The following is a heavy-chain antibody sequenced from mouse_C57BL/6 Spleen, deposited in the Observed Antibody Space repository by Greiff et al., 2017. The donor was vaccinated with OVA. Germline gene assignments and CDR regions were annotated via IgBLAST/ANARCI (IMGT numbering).Heavy chain of an antibody. CDR1: GFTFSSYG. CDR2: ISSGGSYT. Sequence: EVMLVESGGDLVKPGGSLKLSCAASGFTFSSYGMSWVRQTPDKRLEWVATISSGGSYTYYPDSVKGRFTISRDNAKNTLYLQMSSLKSEDTAMYYCASQFAYWGQGTLVTVSA. CDR3: ASQFAY. J-gene: IGHJ3*01. V-gene: IGHV5-6*01.